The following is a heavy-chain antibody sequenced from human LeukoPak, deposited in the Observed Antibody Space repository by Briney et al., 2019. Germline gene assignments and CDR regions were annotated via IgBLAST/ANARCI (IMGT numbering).Heavy chain of an antibody. CDR2: IIPILGIA. Sequence: SVKVSCKASGGTFSSYAISWVRQAPGQGLEWMGRIIPILGIANYAQKFQGRVTITADKSTRTAYMELSSLRSEDTAVYYCARDEVKSRTVDYWGQGTLVTVSS. V-gene: IGHV1-69*04. CDR1: GGTFSSYA. D-gene: IGHD1-1*01. CDR3: ARDEVKSRTVDY. J-gene: IGHJ4*02.